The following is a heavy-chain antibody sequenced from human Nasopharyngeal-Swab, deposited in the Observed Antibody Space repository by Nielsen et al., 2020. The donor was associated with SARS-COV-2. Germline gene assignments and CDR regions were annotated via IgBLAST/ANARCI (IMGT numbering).Heavy chain of an antibody. V-gene: IGHV3-74*01. J-gene: IGHJ6*02. CDR3: ARVGNRYYYGMDV. D-gene: IGHD1-14*01. CDR1: GLPFSIFW. CDR2: INSDGSST. Sequence: LKLSCAASGLPFSIFWMHWVRQAPGKGLVWVSRINSDGSSTSYADSVKGRFTISRDNAKNTLYLQMNSLRAEDTAVYYCARVGNRYYYGMDVWGQGTTVTVSS.